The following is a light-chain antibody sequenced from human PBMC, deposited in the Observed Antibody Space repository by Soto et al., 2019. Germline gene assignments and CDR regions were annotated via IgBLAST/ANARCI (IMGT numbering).Light chain of an antibody. V-gene: IGKV3D-15*01. CDR3: QQHNLWPIP. J-gene: IGKJ1*01. Sequence: EIVMTQSPATLSVSPGETASLSCMASQSAGNFLAWYQQKPGQAPRLLIYYISTRATGIPARFSGSGSGTEFTLTINSLQSEDSAVYYCQQHNLWPIPVGQGAKVDI. CDR2: YIS. CDR1: QSAGNF.